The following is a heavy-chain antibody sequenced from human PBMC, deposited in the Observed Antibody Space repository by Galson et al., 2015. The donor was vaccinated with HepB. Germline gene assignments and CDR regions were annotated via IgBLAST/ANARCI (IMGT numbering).Heavy chain of an antibody. CDR2: INTNTGNP. CDR3: AREVASSVAYGGNQDYHFDY. V-gene: IGHV7-4-1*02. Sequence: SVKVSCKASGYTLSRYAMNWVRQAPGQGLEWMGWINTNTGNPTYAQGFTGRFVFSLDTSVSTAYLQISSLKAVDTAVHYCAREVASSVAYGGNQDYHFDYWGQGALVTVSS. D-gene: IGHD4-23*01. J-gene: IGHJ4*02. CDR1: GYTLSRYA.